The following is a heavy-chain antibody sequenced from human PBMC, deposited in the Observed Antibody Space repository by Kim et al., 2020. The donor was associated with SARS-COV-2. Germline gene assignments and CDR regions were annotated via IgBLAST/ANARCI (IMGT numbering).Heavy chain of an antibody. CDR1: GFTFRNAW. Sequence: GGSLRLSCAASGFTFRNAWMSWVRQAPGKGLEWVGRIKTTDEGAPTDYAAPVQGRFTISRDDAKNTLYLQMNSLKTEDTAVYYCSEVHKINGWGQGTLVTVSS. D-gene: IGHD6-25*01. V-gene: IGHV3-15*01. CDR2: IKTTDEGAPT. CDR3: SEVHKING. J-gene: IGHJ4*02.